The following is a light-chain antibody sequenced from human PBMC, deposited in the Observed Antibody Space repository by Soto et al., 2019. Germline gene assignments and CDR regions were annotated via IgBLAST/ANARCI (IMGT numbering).Light chain of an antibody. J-gene: IGKJ1*01. CDR1: QTISSS. CDR3: QQYNSYSWT. Sequence: DIQMTQSPSTLSASVGDRVTITCRASQTISSSLAWYQQQPGKAPKLLIYDVSTLKRGVPSRFSGSRSGTEFTLSISSLQPDDFATYYCQQYNSYSWTFGQGTKVEIK. V-gene: IGKV1-5*01. CDR2: DVS.